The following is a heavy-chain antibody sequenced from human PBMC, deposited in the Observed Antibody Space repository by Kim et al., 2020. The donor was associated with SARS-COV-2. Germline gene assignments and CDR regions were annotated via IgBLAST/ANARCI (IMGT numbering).Heavy chain of an antibody. D-gene: IGHD3-10*01. V-gene: IGHV1-18*01. CDR3: ARDQDYYGSGSYDY. J-gene: IGHJ4*02. Sequence: AQKLQGRVTMTTDTSTSTAYMELRSLRSDDTAVYYCARDQDYYGSGSYDYWGQGTLVTVSS.